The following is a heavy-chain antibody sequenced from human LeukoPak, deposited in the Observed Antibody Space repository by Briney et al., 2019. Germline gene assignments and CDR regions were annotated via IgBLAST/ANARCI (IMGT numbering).Heavy chain of an antibody. V-gene: IGHV3-23*01. D-gene: IGHD6-13*01. CDR2: MSGNGANT. CDR1: GFTFSTYA. CDR3: AKSEAAAGGYYYYGMDV. Sequence: PGGSLRLSCSASGFTFSTYAMSWVRQAPGKGLEWVSAMSGNGANTYYTDSMKGRFTISRDNSKNTLYLQMNSLRAEDTAVYYCAKSEAAAGGYYYYGMDVWGQGTTVTVSS. J-gene: IGHJ6*02.